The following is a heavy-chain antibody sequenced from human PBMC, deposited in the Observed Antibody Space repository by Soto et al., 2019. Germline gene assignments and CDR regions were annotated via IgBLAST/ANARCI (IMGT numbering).Heavy chain of an antibody. Sequence: GGPLRLSCVASGFTFSNYWMSWVRQAPGKGLEWVANMKKDGSQKYYVDSVKGRFTISRDNARNSLYLQMNSLRVEDTAVYYCARDWLDAWGQGTLVTSPQ. CDR3: ARDWLDA. CDR1: GFTFSNYW. CDR2: MKKDGSQK. J-gene: IGHJ5*02. V-gene: IGHV3-7*01.